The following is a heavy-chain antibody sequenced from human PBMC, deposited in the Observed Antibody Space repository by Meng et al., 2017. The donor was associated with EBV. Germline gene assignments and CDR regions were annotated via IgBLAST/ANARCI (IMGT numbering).Heavy chain of an antibody. Sequence: LGVSRGRVVQPGRFLSTSCAASEFTFGGYAMPWVRKAPGKGLEWVAVISYDGSNKYYADSVKGRFTISRDNSKNTLYLQMNSLRAEDTAVYYCAKSLVGARALFDYWGQGTLVTVSS. D-gene: IGHD1-26*01. CDR1: EFTFGGYA. CDR2: ISYDGSNK. J-gene: IGHJ4*02. V-gene: IGHV3-30-3*02. CDR3: AKSLVGARALFDY.